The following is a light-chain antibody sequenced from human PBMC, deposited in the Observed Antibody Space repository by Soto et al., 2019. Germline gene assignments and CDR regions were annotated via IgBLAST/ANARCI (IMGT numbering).Light chain of an antibody. Sequence: QSVLTQPASVSGSPGQSITISCTGTSSDVGGYNYVSWYQQHPGKAPKLMIYQVSNRPSGVSNRFSGSKSGNTASLTISGLKAEDEDDYYCRSYTSSSTLGFGHATKVTAL. V-gene: IGLV2-14*01. CDR3: RSYTSSSTLG. J-gene: IGLJ1*01. CDR1: SSDVGGYNY. CDR2: QVS.